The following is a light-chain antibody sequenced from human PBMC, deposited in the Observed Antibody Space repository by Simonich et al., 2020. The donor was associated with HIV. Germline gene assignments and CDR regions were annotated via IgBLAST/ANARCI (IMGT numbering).Light chain of an antibody. CDR3: SSFTSSSTLV. CDR2: DVS. V-gene: IGLV2-14*03. CDR1: SSDVGGYNY. J-gene: IGLJ3*02. Sequence: QSALTQPASVSGSPGQSLPISCSGTSSDVGGYNYVSWYQQHPGKAPKLMIYDVSKRPAGVSKRFSGSKSGNTASLTISGLQAEDEADYYCSSFTSSSTLVFGGGTKLTVL.